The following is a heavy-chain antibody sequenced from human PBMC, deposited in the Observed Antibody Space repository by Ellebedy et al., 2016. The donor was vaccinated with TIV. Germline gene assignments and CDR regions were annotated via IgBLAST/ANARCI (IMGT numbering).Heavy chain of an antibody. J-gene: IGHJ4*02. CDR2: IYYSGSA. Sequence: SETLSLTXTVSGASITHPNHFWTWIRQHPGKGLEWIGYIYYSGSASYNPSLKDRVSISVDTSKNQFSLKLTSVTAADTAVYYCARDLGSGRYPGHWGQGTLVTVSS. V-gene: IGHV4-31*03. CDR1: GASITHPNHF. CDR3: ARDLGSGRYPGH. D-gene: IGHD3-10*01.